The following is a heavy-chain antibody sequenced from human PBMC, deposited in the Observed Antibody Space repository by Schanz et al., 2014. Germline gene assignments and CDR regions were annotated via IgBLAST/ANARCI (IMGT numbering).Heavy chain of an antibody. Sequence: QVHLVQSGAEVKRPGASVKVSCKASEYSFTSYSMHWVRQAPGQRLEWMGWINTGSGDTKYPQKLQGRVTMTTDTSTSTAYMELRSLRSDDTAVYYCARSAGRDFWSGYYTRFDYWGQGTLVTVSS. V-gene: IGHV1-3*04. CDR2: INTGSGDT. CDR1: EYSFTSYS. D-gene: IGHD3-3*01. J-gene: IGHJ4*02. CDR3: ARSAGRDFWSGYYTRFDY.